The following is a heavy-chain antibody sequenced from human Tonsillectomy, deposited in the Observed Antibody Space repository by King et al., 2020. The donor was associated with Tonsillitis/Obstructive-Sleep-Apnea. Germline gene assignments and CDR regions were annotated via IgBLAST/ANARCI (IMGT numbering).Heavy chain of an antibody. CDR2: ITDSGST. CDR1: GGSISSNDYY. CDR3: SRGPAETVSDPAAPSPTFYHFYYYMDV. Sequence: VQLQESGPGLLKPSQTLSLTCTVSGGSISSNDYYWNWIRHLPGKGLEWVGYITDSGSTEYNPSLRSRVSISIDTSKNQFSLRLRSVTAADTAVYYWSRGPAETVSDPAAPSPTFYHFYYYMDVWGKGTTVTVSS. V-gene: IGHV4-31*03. J-gene: IGHJ6*03. D-gene: IGHD2-2*01.